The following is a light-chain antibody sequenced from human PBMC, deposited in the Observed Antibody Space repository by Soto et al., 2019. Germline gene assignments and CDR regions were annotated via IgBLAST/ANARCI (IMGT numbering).Light chain of an antibody. CDR3: QQYNSFSLT. V-gene: IGKV1-5*01. Sequence: DIQMTQSPSTLSAAVGDRVTITCRASQSFNNWLAWYQQKPGKAPKLLIYAASSLETGVPSRFSGSGSGTEFTLTISSLQPDDFATYYCQQYNSFSLTFGQGTKVDI. CDR2: AAS. CDR1: QSFNNW. J-gene: IGKJ1*01.